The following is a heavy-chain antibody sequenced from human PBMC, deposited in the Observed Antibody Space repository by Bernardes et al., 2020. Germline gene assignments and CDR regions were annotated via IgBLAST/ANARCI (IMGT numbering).Heavy chain of an antibody. CDR3: VRGGGAFDY. D-gene: IGHD3-16*01. J-gene: IGHJ4*02. Sequence: VGSLLLSCAASGFTFSKFWMSWVRQAPGQGLEWVANIKQDGSEKYYVDSVKGRFTMSRDNAKNSLYVEMNSLRVEDTAVYYCVRGGGAFDYWGQGSLVIVSS. CDR1: GFTFSKFW. CDR2: IKQDGSEK. V-gene: IGHV3-7*03.